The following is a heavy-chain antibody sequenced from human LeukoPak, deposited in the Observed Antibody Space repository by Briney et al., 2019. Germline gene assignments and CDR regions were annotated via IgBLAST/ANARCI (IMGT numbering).Heavy chain of an antibody. CDR1: GYTFTSYD. J-gene: IGHJ4*02. CDR3: ARGSKRWLQFPDY. Sequence: ASVNVSCKASGYTFTSYDINWERQATGQGLEWMGWMNPNSGNTGYAQKFQGRVTMTRNTSISTAYMELSSLGSEDTAVYYCARGSKRWLQFPDYWGQGTLVTVSS. V-gene: IGHV1-8*01. CDR2: MNPNSGNT. D-gene: IGHD5-24*01.